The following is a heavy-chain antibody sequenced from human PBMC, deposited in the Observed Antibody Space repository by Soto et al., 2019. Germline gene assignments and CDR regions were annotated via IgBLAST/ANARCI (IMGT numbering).Heavy chain of an antibody. CDR3: ARVLQDYFGSASLDY. D-gene: IGHD3-10*01. Sequence: QLQLQESGSGLVNPSQTLSLTCAVSGASISSGGYSWSWLRQPPGKGLEWIGYIFHSGGTYYNPSLETPVTISIDRSTNQFSLKLTSLTAADTAVYYCARVLQDYFGSASLDYWGQGTLVTVSS. V-gene: IGHV4-30-2*01. J-gene: IGHJ4*02. CDR1: GASISSGGYS. CDR2: IFHSGGT.